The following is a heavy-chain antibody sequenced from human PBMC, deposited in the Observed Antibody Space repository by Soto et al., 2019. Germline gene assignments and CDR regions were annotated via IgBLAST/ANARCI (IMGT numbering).Heavy chain of an antibody. Sequence: GGSLRLSCAASGFTFSSYSMNWVRQAPGKGLEWVSSISSSSYIYYADSVKGRFTISRDNAKNSLYLQMNSLRAEDTAVYYCARDLLTSSYGMDVWGQGTTVTVSS. V-gene: IGHV3-21*01. CDR3: ARDLLTSSYGMDV. D-gene: IGHD3-9*01. CDR1: GFTFSSYS. CDR2: ISSSSYI. J-gene: IGHJ6*02.